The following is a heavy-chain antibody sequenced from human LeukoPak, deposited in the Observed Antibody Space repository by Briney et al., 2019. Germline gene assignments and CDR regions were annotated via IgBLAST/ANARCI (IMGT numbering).Heavy chain of an antibody. Sequence: GGSLRLSCAASGFRFSSYGMHWVRQAPGKGLEWVAVISYDGSNKYYADSVKGRFTISRDKSKNTLDLQMNSLRADDTAVYYCARVSGYSGTWYVDYWGQGTLVTVSS. V-gene: IGHV3-30*03. CDR1: GFRFSSYG. CDR3: ARVSGYSGTWYVDY. J-gene: IGHJ4*02. D-gene: IGHD6-13*01. CDR2: ISYDGSNK.